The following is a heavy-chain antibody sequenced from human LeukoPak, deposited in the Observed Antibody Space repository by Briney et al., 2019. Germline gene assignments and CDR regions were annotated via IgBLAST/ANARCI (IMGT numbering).Heavy chain of an antibody. V-gene: IGHV3-21*01. Sequence: PGGSLRLSCAASGFTFSSYSMNWVRKAPGKGLQWVSSISSTSNYIYYPDSVKGRFTISRDNAKNSMYLQMNSLRGEDTAVYYCARGDGATPPDVFDIWGQGTMVTVSS. J-gene: IGHJ3*02. CDR2: ISSTSNYI. CDR1: GFTFSSYS. D-gene: IGHD3-10*01. CDR3: ARGDGATPPDVFDI.